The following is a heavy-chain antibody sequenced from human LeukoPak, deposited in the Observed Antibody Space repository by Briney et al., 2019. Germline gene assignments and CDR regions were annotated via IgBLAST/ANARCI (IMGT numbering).Heavy chain of an antibody. J-gene: IGHJ4*02. Sequence: GGSLRLSCAASAFNFSTYTMSWVRQAPGKGLEWVSLLGGRTGNTYYADSVKGRFTIARDNSKNTLYLQMNSLGAEDTAVYYCAAHASGNSFWDYWGQGSLVTVSS. CDR1: AFNFSTYT. CDR2: LGGRTGNT. D-gene: IGHD4-23*01. CDR3: AAHASGNSFWDY. V-gene: IGHV3-23*01.